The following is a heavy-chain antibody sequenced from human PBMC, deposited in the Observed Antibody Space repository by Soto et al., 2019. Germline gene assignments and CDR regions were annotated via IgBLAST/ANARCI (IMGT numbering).Heavy chain of an antibody. J-gene: IGHJ4*02. V-gene: IGHV1-69*13. CDR1: GGTFSNHV. D-gene: IGHD3-22*01. Sequence: SVKVSCKASGGTFSNHVISWVRQAPGQGLEWMGGIIPLFGRANYAQKFQGRVTITADESTSTAYMELGSLRSEDTAVYYCARDGTLYDTSAYYYLYWGQGTLVTVSS. CDR3: ARDGTLYDTSAYYYLY. CDR2: IIPLFGRA.